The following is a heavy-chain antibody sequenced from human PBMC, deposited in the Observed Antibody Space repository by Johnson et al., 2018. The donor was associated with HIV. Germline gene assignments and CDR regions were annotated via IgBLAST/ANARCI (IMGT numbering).Heavy chain of an antibody. CDR2: ISNDGSDK. CDR1: GFTFSSYG. V-gene: IGHV3-30*19. CDR3: AKEGITMEVDI. J-gene: IGHJ3*02. D-gene: IGHD3-10*01. Sequence: QVQLVESGGGVVQPGRSLRLSCAASGFTFSSYGIHWVRQAPGKGLEWVAVISNDGSDKYYADSVKGRFTISRDNSKNTLYLQMNSLRAEDTAVYYCAKEGITMEVDIWGQGTMVTVSS.